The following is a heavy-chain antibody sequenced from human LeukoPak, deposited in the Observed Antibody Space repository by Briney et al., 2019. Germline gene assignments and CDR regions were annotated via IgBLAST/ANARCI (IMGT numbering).Heavy chain of an antibody. J-gene: IGHJ5*02. CDR3: ARGDFYHSGGYQNWFDP. D-gene: IGHD3-22*01. CDR1: GYTFTGYY. V-gene: IGHV1-46*01. Sequence: GASVKVSCKASGYTFTGYYMHWLRQAPGQGLEWMAMIKLNDGSTTYAQKFQGRVTVTRDMSTTTVSMERNSLRSEDTAVYYCARGDFYHSGGYQNWFDPWGQGTLVTVSS. CDR2: IKLNDGST.